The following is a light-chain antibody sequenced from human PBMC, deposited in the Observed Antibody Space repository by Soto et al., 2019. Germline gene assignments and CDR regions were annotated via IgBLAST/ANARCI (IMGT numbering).Light chain of an antibody. CDR2: EVS. Sequence: DIVMTQTPLSLSVTPGQPASISCTSSQSLLHSDGKTYFYRHLQKPGQPPQLLTYEVSKRFSGVPDRFSGSGSGTEFTLKISRVEAEDVGVYYFMQSLQLPVTFGGGTKVDIK. J-gene: IGKJ4*01. CDR3: MQSLQLPVT. CDR1: QSLLHSDGKTY. V-gene: IGKV2D-29*01.